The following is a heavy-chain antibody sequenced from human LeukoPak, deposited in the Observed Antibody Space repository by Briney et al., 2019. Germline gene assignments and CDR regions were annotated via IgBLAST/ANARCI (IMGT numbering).Heavy chain of an antibody. D-gene: IGHD3-16*02. CDR2: INPNSGGT. V-gene: IGHV1-2*06. J-gene: IGHJ1*01. CDR3: AREYDYVWGSYRCTGESYFQH. CDR1: GYTFTGYY. Sequence: ASVKVSCKASGYTFTGYYMHWVRQAPGQGLEWMGRINPNSGGTNYAQKFQGRVTMTRDTSISTAYMELSRLRSDDTAVYYCAREYDYVWGSYRCTGESYFQHWGQGTLVTVSS.